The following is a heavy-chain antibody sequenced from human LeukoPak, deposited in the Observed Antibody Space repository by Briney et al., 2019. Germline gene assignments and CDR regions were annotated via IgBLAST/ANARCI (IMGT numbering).Heavy chain of an antibody. CDR2: IYYSGST. V-gene: IGHV4-59*01. D-gene: IGHD6-19*01. CDR3: ARAGGQWLTSYYFDY. CDR1: GGSISSDY. Sequence: SETLSLTCTVSGGSISSDYWSWIRQPLGKGLEWIGYIYYSGSTNYNPSLKSRVTISVDTSKNQFSLKLSSVTAADTAVYYCARAGGQWLTSYYFDYWGQGTLVTVSS. J-gene: IGHJ4*02.